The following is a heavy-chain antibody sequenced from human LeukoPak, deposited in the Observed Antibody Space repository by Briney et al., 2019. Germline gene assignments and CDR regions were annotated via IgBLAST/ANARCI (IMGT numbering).Heavy chain of an antibody. Sequence: GVSLKISCKGSGYSFTSYWIGWVRQMPGKGLEWMGIIYPGDSDTRYSPSFQGQVTISADKSITTAFLQWSSLKASDTAMYYCARLTTAGIDYWGQGTLVTISS. D-gene: IGHD6-13*01. CDR1: GYSFTSYW. V-gene: IGHV5-51*01. CDR3: ARLTTAGIDY. J-gene: IGHJ4*02. CDR2: IYPGDSDT.